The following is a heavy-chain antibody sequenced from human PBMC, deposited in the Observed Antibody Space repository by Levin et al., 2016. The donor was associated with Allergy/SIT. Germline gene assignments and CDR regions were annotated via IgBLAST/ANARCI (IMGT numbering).Heavy chain of an antibody. CDR2: IKKGASDK. V-gene: IGHV3-7*03. Sequence: ETLSLTCTVSGGSISSGGYYWSWIRQAPGKGLEWVANIKKGASDKHYVDSVKGRFTISRDNAKNSLFLQMNSLRVEDTAVYYCARGGNRGTLDYWGQGTLVTVSS. CDR3: ARGGNRGTLDY. CDR1: GGSISSGGYY. J-gene: IGHJ4*02.